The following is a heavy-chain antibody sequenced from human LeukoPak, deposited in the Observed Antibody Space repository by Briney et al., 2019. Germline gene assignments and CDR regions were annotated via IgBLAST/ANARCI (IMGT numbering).Heavy chain of an antibody. D-gene: IGHD3-10*01. J-gene: IGHJ6*03. CDR1: GGSFSGYY. CDR2: INHSGST. CDR3: ARGAWELRRENYCYHKVV. Sequence: SETLSLTCAAYGGSFSGYYWSWIRQPPGKGLEWIGEINHSGSTNYNPSLKSRVTISVDTSKNKFSLKLSSVTAADMAVYYCARGAWELRRENYCYHKVVWGGGTTVTVSS. V-gene: IGHV4-34*01.